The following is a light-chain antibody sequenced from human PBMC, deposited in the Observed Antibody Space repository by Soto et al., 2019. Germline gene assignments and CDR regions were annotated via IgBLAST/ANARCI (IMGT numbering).Light chain of an antibody. CDR2: GPS. V-gene: IGKV3-15*01. CDR1: QSVSSN. CDR3: QQYNT. J-gene: IGKJ2*01. Sequence: EIVMTQSPATLSVSPGERATLSCRASQSVSSNLAWYQQKPGQAPRLLIYGPSTRATGIPARFSGSGSGTECTLTISSLQSEDFAVYYCQQYNTFGQGTKLEIK.